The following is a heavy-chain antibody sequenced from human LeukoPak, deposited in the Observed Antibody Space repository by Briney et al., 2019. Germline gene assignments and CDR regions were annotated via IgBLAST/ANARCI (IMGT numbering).Heavy chain of an antibody. CDR2: INHSGST. CDR3: ARGLGYYDSSGYGDY. D-gene: IGHD3-22*01. CDR1: GGPISSSTYY. J-gene: IGHJ4*02. Sequence: SETLSLTCTVSGGPISSSTYYWGWIRQPPGKGLEWIVEINHSGSTNYNPSLKSRVTISVDTSKNQFSLKLSSVTAADTAVYYCARGLGYYDSSGYGDYWGQGTLVTVSS. V-gene: IGHV4-39*07.